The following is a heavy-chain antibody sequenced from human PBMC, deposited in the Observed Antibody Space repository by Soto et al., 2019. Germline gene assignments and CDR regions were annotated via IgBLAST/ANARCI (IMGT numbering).Heavy chain of an antibody. V-gene: IGHV1-18*04. CDR1: GYSFSGYD. D-gene: IGHD3-10*01. CDR3: ARDSGAALYGEDALDI. Sequence: QGKLVQSGPEVKKPGASVRVSCKASGYSFSGYDITWVRQAPGQGLEWLGWVSTSIVSTMSAENLQGRLSMTTETSTATVYMELRGLRSDDTAVYYCARDSGAALYGEDALDIWGQGTMVTVSS. J-gene: IGHJ3*02. CDR2: VSTSIVST.